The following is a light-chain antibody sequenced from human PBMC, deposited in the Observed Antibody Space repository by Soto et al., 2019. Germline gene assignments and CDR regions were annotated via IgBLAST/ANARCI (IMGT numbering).Light chain of an antibody. CDR2: GAS. CDR1: QSVSSN. CDR3: QQYNDWLPLT. V-gene: IGKV3-15*01. J-gene: IGKJ5*01. Sequence: EIVMTQSPDTLSVSVGDRATLSCRASQSVSSNLAWYQQKPGQAPRLLIHGASTRATGIPARFRGSGSGTEFTLTISSLQSEDFGVYYCQQYNDWLPLTFGQGTRLEIK.